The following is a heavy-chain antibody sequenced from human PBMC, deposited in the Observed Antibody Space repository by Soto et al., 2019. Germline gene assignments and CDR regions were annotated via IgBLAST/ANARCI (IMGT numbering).Heavy chain of an antibody. J-gene: IGHJ1*01. CDR1: GGTFSSYA. CDR3: ARHYYDRLSLWNGYCQH. Sequence: QVQLVQSGAEVKKPGSSVKVSCKASGGTFSSYAISWVRQAPGQGLEWMGGIIPIFGTANYAQKFQGRVTITADESTSTAYMELSSLRSEDTAVYYCARHYYDRLSLWNGYCQHWGQGTLVTVSS. D-gene: IGHD3-22*01. CDR2: IIPIFGTA. V-gene: IGHV1-69*12.